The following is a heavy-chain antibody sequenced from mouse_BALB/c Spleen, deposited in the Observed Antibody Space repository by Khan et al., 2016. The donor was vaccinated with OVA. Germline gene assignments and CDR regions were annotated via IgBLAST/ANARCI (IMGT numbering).Heavy chain of an antibody. Sequence: QVQLKESGAELAKPGASVKMSCKASGYTFINYWILWIKQRPGQGLEWIGYINPSTGYTEYNQNFKDKATLTAEISSSTAYMQLSSLTSEDSAVYYCARRGLRWDFDYWGQGTTLTVSS. J-gene: IGHJ2*01. CDR3: ARRGLRWDFDY. CDR2: INPSTGYT. D-gene: IGHD1-1*01. CDR1: GYTFINYW. V-gene: IGHV1-7*01.